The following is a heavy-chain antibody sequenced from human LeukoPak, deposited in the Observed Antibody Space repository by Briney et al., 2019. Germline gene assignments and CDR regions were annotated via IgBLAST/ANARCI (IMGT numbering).Heavy chain of an antibody. Sequence: GGSLRLSCAASGFTFSSYSMNWVRQAPGKGLEWVSSISSSSSYIYYADSVKGRFTISRDNAKNSLYLQMNSLRAEDTAVYYCAELGITMIGGVWGKGTTVTVPS. CDR3: AELGITMIGGV. CDR1: GFTFSSYS. V-gene: IGHV3-21*01. D-gene: IGHD3-10*02. CDR2: ISSSSSYI. J-gene: IGHJ6*04.